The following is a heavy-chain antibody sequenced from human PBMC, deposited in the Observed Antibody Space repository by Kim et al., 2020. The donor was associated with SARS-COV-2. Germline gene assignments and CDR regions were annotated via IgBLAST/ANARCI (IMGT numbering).Heavy chain of an antibody. CDR1: GGTFSSYA. CDR2: IIPIFGTA. V-gene: IGHV1-69*13. CDR3: ARVLHNWNVRYYYYGMDV. Sequence: SVKVSCKASGGTFSSYAISWVRQAPGQGLEWMGGIIPIFGTANYAQKFQGRVTITADESTSTAYMELSSLRSEDTAVYYCARVLHNWNVRYYYYGMDVWGQGTTVTVSS. D-gene: IGHD1-1*01. J-gene: IGHJ6*02.